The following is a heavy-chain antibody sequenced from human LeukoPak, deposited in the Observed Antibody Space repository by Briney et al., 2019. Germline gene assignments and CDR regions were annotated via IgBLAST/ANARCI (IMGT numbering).Heavy chain of an antibody. D-gene: IGHD3-22*01. CDR3: ARAKRYYYDSSGYFY. CDR2: INHSGST. CDR1: GGSIGSSEW. V-gene: IGHV4-4*02. Sequence: SGTLSLTCAVSGGSIGSSEWWSWVRQPPGKGLEWIGEINHSGSTNYNPSLKSRVTISVDTSKNQFSLKLSSVTAADTAVYYCARAKRYYYDSSGYFYWGQGTLVTVSS. J-gene: IGHJ4*02.